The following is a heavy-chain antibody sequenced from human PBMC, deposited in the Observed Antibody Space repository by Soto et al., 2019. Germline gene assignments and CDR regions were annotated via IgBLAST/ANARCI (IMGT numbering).Heavy chain of an antibody. CDR1: GFTFSNYA. Sequence: GGSLRLSCAASGFTFSNYAIHWVRQAPGKGLEWVAFISSDGSNKYYVDSVKGRFTISRDNSENTLYLQMNSLRPEDTAVYYCAKKIYYYYSCGLQDYWGQGTLVTVSS. J-gene: IGHJ4*02. CDR2: ISSDGSNK. V-gene: IGHV3-30*18. D-gene: IGHD3-16*01. CDR3: AKKIYYYYSCGLQDY.